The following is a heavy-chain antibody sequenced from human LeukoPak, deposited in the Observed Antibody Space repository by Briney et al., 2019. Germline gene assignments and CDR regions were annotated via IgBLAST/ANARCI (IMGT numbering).Heavy chain of an antibody. Sequence: SETLSLTCAVYGGSFSGYYWSWIRQPPGKGLEWIGEINHSGSTNYNPSLKSRVTISVDTSKNQFSLKLSSVTAADTAVYYCARVAYYDFWSGYYPFDPWGQGTLVTVSS. J-gene: IGHJ5*02. D-gene: IGHD3-3*01. V-gene: IGHV4-34*01. CDR2: INHSGST. CDR1: GGSFSGYY. CDR3: ARVAYYDFWSGYYPFDP.